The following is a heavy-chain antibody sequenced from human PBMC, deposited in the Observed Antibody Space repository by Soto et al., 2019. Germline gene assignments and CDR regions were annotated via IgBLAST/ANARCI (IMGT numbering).Heavy chain of an antibody. Sequence: QVQLVESGGGVVQPGRSLRLSCAASGFTFSNYGMHWVRQAPGKGLEWVAVIWYDGSNKYYADSVKGRFTIARDNFQNTRYRQVNSLRAEDTAVYYCGRFLEGIDYWGQGTLVTVSS. CDR1: GFTFSNYG. CDR2: IWYDGSNK. J-gene: IGHJ4*02. D-gene: IGHD6-13*01. CDR3: GRFLEGIDY. V-gene: IGHV3-33*01.